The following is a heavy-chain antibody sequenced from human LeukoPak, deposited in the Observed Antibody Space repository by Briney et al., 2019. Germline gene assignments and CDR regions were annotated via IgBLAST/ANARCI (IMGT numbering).Heavy chain of an antibody. CDR3: GRDWVL. Sequence: PGGSLRLSCAASGFRFSDHYMNWIRQAPGKGLEWVSYISGSSTHTNYADSVKGRFTISRDNAKKSLYLQMNSLRVGDAAIYYCGRDWVLRGQGTLVTVSS. J-gene: IGHJ4*02. CDR1: GFRFSDHY. D-gene: IGHD4/OR15-4a*01. V-gene: IGHV3-11*06. CDR2: ISGSSTHT.